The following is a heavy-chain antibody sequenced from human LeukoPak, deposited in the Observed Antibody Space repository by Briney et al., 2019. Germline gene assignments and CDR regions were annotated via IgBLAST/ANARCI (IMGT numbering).Heavy chain of an antibody. CDR2: ITGGGGST. V-gene: IGHV3-23*01. CDR3: AKGLTPTRFYFDS. CDR1: GFTFSSYA. J-gene: IGHJ4*02. D-gene: IGHD4-11*01. Sequence: EGSLRLSCAASGFTFSSYAMSWVRQAPGKGLEWVSGITGGGGSTYYADSVTGRFSISRDNTKNTLFLQMDSLRAEDTAEYYCAKGLTPTRFYFDSWGQGTLVTVSS.